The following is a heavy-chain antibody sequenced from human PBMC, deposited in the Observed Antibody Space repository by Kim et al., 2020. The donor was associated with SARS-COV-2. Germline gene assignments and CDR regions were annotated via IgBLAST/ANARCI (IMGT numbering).Heavy chain of an antibody. CDR3: ATIFGVIVSDSFDM. D-gene: IGHD3-3*01. Sequence: SNPSLKSRVTISRDTSKNQVSLDLRSVTAADTAVYYCATIFGVIVSDSFDMWDQGTLVTVSS. V-gene: IGHV4-4*09. J-gene: IGHJ3*02.